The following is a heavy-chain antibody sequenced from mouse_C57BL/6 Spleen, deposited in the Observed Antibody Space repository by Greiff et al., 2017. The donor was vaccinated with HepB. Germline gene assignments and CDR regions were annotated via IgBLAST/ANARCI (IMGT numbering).Heavy chain of an antibody. J-gene: IGHJ1*03. D-gene: IGHD2-4*01. CDR3: ARVGIYYDYGDWYFDV. CDR2: ILPGSGST. CDR1: GYTFTGYW. V-gene: IGHV1-9*01. Sequence: QVQLQQSGAELMKPGASVKLSCKATGYTFTGYWIEWVKQRPGHGLEWIGEILPGSGSTNYNEKFKGKATFTADTSSNTAYMQLSSLTTEDSAIYYWARVGIYYDYGDWYFDVWGTGTTVTVSS.